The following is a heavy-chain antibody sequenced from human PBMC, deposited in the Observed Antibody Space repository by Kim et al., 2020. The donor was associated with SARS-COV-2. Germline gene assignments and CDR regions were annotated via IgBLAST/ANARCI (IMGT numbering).Heavy chain of an antibody. Sequence: SETLSLTCAVYGGSFSGYYWSWIRQPPGKGLEWIGEINHSGSTNYNPSLKSRVTISVDTSKNQFSLKLSSVTAADTAVYYCASIDSSAPGGRLYYFDYWG. D-gene: IGHD3-22*01. CDR3: ASIDSSAPGGRLYYFDY. CDR1: GGSFSGYY. CDR2: INHSGST. V-gene: IGHV4-34*01. J-gene: IGHJ4*01.